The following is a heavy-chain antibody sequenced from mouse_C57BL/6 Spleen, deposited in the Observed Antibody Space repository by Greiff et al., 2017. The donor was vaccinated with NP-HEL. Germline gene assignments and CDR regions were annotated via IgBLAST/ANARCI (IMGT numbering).Heavy chain of an antibody. J-gene: IGHJ3*01. Sequence: EVQLQQSGPELVKPGASVKISCKASGYTFTDYYMNWVKQSHGKSLEWIGDINPNNGGTSYNQKFKGKATLTVDKSSSTAYMELRSLTSEDSAVYYCAYDYDEEFAYWGQGTLVTVSA. CDR1: GYTFTDYY. CDR2: INPNNGGT. V-gene: IGHV1-26*01. D-gene: IGHD2-4*01. CDR3: AYDYDEEFAY.